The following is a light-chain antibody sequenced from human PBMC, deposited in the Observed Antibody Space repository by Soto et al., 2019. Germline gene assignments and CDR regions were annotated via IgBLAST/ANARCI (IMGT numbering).Light chain of an antibody. J-gene: IGLJ3*02. CDR3: ISYAGSSIWV. CDR1: SSDVGVYNY. Sequence: QSALTQPPSASGSPGQSVTISCTGTSSDVGVYNYVSWYQQHPGKAPKLMIYDVNKRPSGVPDRFSGSTSGNTASLTVSGLQAEDEADYYCISYAGSSIWVFGGGTKLTVL. V-gene: IGLV2-8*01. CDR2: DVN.